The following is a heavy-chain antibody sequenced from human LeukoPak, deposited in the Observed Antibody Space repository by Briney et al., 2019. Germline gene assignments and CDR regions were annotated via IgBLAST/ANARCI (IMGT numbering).Heavy chain of an antibody. V-gene: IGHV3-48*01. CDR2: ISSSSSSSSSTI. CDR1: GFTFSSYG. Sequence: PGGSLRLSCAASGFTFSSYGMNWVRQAPGKGLEWVSYISSSSSSSSSTIYYADSLKGRFTISRDNSKNTLYLQMNSLRTEDTAVYYCAKDPDISGGGYWGQGTLVTVPS. J-gene: IGHJ4*02. D-gene: IGHD6-25*01. CDR3: AKDPDISGGGY.